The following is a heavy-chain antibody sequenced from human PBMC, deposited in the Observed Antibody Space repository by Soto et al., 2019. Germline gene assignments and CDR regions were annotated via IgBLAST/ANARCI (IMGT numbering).Heavy chain of an antibody. CDR3: ARGLIALGGTVSH. D-gene: IGHD6-19*01. V-gene: IGHV4-34*01. Sequence: PSETLSLTCGVTGGSFNGYFWTWIRQPPGKGLEWIGQINPSGSTNDNPSLKSRVIMSVDTSKNRFSLNLLSVTAADTAVYYCARGLIALGGTVSHWGRGTLVT. J-gene: IGHJ4*02. CDR1: GGSFNGYF. CDR2: INPSGST.